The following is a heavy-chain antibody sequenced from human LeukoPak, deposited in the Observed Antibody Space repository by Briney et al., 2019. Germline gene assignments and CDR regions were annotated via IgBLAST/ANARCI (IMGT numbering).Heavy chain of an antibody. V-gene: IGHV3-23*01. CDR3: ANARSDTMRGY. J-gene: IGHJ4*02. D-gene: IGHD3-22*01. CDR2: ISGSGDTT. Sequence: GGSLRLSCVASGFTFKNYAMTWVRQAPGKGLEWVSGISGSGDTTYYADSGKGRFTISRDNSKNTLYLQMINPRADDTAVYYCANARSDTMRGYWGQGTPVTVSS. CDR1: GFTFKNYA.